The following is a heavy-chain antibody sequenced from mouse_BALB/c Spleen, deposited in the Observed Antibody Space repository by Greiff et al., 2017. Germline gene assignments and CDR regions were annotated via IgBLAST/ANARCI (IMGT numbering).Heavy chain of an antibody. V-gene: IGHV5-4*02. D-gene: IGHD3-1*01. CDR2: ISDGGSYT. CDR3: ARDGGALDY. J-gene: IGHJ2*01. Sequence: EVKLEESGGGLVKPGGSLKLSCAASGFAFSSYDMYWVRQTPEKRLEWVATISDGGSYTYYPDSVKGRFTISRDNAKNNLYLQMSSLKSEDTAMYYCARDGGALDYWGQGTTLTVSS. CDR1: GFAFSSYD.